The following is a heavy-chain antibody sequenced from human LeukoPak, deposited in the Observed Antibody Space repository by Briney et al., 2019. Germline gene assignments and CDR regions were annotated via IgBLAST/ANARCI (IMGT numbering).Heavy chain of an antibody. J-gene: IGHJ4*02. Sequence: GASVKVSCKASGYTFTSYGISWVRQAPGQGPEWMGWISAYNGNTNYAQKLQGRVTMTTDTSTSTAYMELRSLRSDDTAVYYCARDHSSGVPPARNYFDYWGQGTLVTVSS. CDR1: GYTFTSYG. CDR2: ISAYNGNT. D-gene: IGHD6-19*01. V-gene: IGHV1-18*01. CDR3: ARDHSSGVPPARNYFDY.